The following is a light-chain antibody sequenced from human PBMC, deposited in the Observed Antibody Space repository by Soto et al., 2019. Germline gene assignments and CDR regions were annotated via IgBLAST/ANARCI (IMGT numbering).Light chain of an antibody. CDR2: TAS. J-gene: IGKJ1*01. CDR1: QGISSY. V-gene: IGKV1-9*01. Sequence: DIQLTQSPSFLSASVGDRVTITCRASQGISSYLAWYQLKPGKAPKLLISTASSLQSGVPSRFCGSGSGTAFTLTISSLQPEDFATYYCQQLDSYPRTFGQGTKVEIK. CDR3: QQLDSYPRT.